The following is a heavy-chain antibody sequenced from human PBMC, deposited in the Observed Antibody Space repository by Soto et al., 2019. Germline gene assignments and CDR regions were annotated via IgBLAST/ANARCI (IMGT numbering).Heavy chain of an antibody. D-gene: IGHD1-26*01. CDR1: GGSISSSNW. CDR3: ARVSGSYYYGMDV. V-gene: IGHV4-4*02. Sequence: QVQLQESGPGLVKPSGTLSLTCAVSGGSISSSNWWSWVRQPPGKGLEWIGEIYHSGSTNYNPSLKSRLTXSXDXXKNQFSLKLSSVTAADTAVYYCARVSGSYYYGMDVWGQGTTVTVSS. J-gene: IGHJ6*02. CDR2: IYHSGST.